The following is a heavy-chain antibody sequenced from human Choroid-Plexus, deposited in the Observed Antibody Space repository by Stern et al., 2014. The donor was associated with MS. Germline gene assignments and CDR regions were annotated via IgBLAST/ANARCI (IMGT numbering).Heavy chain of an antibody. Sequence: VQLEESGGGVVQPGRPLRLSCVASGFTFGSCAMHWVRQAPGKGLEWGAGVSYDGSNKYYADSVKGRFTISRDNSQNTLYMQMSSLRPEDTAVYYYAKDRQYLTYFFDHWGQGSLVTVSS. V-gene: IGHV3-30*18. CDR2: VSYDGSNK. CDR3: AKDRQYLTYFFDH. CDR1: GFTFGSCA. J-gene: IGHJ5*02. D-gene: IGHD2/OR15-2a*01.